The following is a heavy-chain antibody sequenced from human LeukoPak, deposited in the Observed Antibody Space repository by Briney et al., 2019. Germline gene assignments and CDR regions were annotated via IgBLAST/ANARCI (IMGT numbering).Heavy chain of an antibody. V-gene: IGHV4-31*03. CDR1: GGSINSGGYY. J-gene: IGHJ4*02. D-gene: IGHD4-17*01. Sequence: PSQTLSLTCTVSGGSINSGGYYWSWIRQHPGKGLEWIGYIYYSGSTYYNPSLKSRVTISVDTSKNQFSLKLSSVTAADTAVYYCARDRRHGDYGKYYFDYWGQGTLVTVSS. CDR3: ARDRRHGDYGKYYFDY. CDR2: IYYSGST.